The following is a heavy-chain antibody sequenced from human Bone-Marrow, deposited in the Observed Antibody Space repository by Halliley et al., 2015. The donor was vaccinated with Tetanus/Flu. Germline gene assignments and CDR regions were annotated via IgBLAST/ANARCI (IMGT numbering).Heavy chain of an antibody. CDR3: ARLPNTGLGGRGYFDN. CDR1: DDSIISFNYY. J-gene: IGHJ4*02. V-gene: IGHV4-39*01. Sequence: TLSLTCSVSDDSIISFNYYWGWLRQPPGKGLEFIGTIDYSGGTYYNPSLMSRVTMSVDPSTTQSSLNLNSVTAADTAVYFCARLPNTGLGGRGYFDNWGQGTLVTVSS. D-gene: IGHD1-26*01. CDR2: IDYSGGT.